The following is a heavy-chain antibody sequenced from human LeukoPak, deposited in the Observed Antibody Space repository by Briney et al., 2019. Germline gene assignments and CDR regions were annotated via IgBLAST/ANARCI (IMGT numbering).Heavy chain of an antibody. CDR2: IYYSGST. J-gene: IGHJ5*02. Sequence: SETLSLTCTVSGGSISSYYWSWIRQPPGKGLEWVGYIYYSGSTNYNPSLKSRVTISVDTSKNQFSLKLSSVTAADTAVYYCARTQVVTRQYNWFDPWGQGTLVTVSS. CDR3: ARTQVVTRQYNWFDP. CDR1: GGSISSYY. V-gene: IGHV4-59*01. D-gene: IGHD4-23*01.